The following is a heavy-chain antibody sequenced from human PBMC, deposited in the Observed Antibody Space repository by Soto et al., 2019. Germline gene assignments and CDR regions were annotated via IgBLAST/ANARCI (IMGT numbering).Heavy chain of an antibody. J-gene: IGHJ4*02. Sequence: ASVKVSCKASGGTFSSYAISWVRQAPGQGLEWMGGIIPIFGTANYAQKFQGGVTITADESTSTAYMELSSLRSEDTAVYYCARGRKYCSSTSCPFDYWGQGTLVTVSS. CDR1: GGTFSSYA. V-gene: IGHV1-69*13. CDR2: IIPIFGTA. CDR3: ARGRKYCSSTSCPFDY. D-gene: IGHD2-2*01.